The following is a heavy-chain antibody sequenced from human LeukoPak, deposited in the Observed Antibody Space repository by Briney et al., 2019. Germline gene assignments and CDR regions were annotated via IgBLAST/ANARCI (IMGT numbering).Heavy chain of an antibody. CDR2: ISYDRSNK. CDR1: GFTFSSYA. CDR3: ARDGGYCSGGSCYMGGYFDY. J-gene: IGHJ4*02. Sequence: PGGSLRLSCAASGFTFSSYAMHWVRQAPGKGLEWVAVISYDRSNKYYADSVKGRFTISRDNSKNTLYLQMNSLRAEDTAVYYCARDGGYCSGGSCYMGGYFDYWGQGTLVTVSS. D-gene: IGHD2-15*01. V-gene: IGHV3-30*04.